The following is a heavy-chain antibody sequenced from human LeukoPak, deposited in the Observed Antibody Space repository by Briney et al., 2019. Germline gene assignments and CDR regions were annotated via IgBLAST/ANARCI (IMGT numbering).Heavy chain of an antibody. CDR2: IKQDGSEE. D-gene: IGHD6-6*01. Sequence: GSLRLSCAASGFTFSSYWMSWVRQAPGRGLEWVANIKQDGSEEVYVGSVKGRFTISRDNAKNSLFLQMNTLRAEDTAVYYCARDPYSSTWSYGMDVWGQGTTVTVSS. V-gene: IGHV3-7*05. CDR1: GFTFSSYW. J-gene: IGHJ6*02. CDR3: ARDPYSSTWSYGMDV.